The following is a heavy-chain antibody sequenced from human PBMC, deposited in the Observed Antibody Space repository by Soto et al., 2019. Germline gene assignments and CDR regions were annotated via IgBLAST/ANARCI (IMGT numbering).Heavy chain of an antibody. D-gene: IGHD5-18*01. J-gene: IGHJ4*02. CDR1: GGSISSSDYY. V-gene: IGHV4-39*01. CDR2: IYYSGSA. CDR3: ASGYPWVGFDY. Sequence: QLQLQESGPGLVKPSETLSLTCTVSGGSISSSDYYWGWIRQPPGKGLEWIGNIYYSGSASYNPSLKSRVTISVDTSKNQVSLKLSSVTAADTAVYSCASGYPWVGFDYWGQGTLVTVSS.